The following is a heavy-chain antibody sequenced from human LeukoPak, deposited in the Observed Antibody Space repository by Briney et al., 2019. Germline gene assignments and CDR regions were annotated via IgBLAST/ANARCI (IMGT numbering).Heavy chain of an antibody. CDR2: ISAYNGNT. CDR3: AREELYGGPAGYYYGMDV. V-gene: IGHV1-18*01. D-gene: IGHD4-23*01. Sequence: ASVKVSCKASGYTFTSYGISWVRQAPGQGLEWMGWISAYNGNTNYAQKLQGRVTMTTDTSTSTAYMELRSLRSDDTAVYYCAREELYGGPAGYYYGMDVWGQGTTVTVPS. CDR1: GYTFTSYG. J-gene: IGHJ6*02.